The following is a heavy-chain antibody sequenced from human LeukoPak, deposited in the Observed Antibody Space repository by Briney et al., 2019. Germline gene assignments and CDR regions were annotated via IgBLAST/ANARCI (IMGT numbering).Heavy chain of an antibody. CDR3: AKDRSTVTLPYLLNYYGMDV. J-gene: IGHJ6*02. CDR2: ISGSGGST. Sequence: GGFLRLSCAASGFTFSSYAMSWVRQAPGKGLEWVSAISGSGGSTYYADSVKGRFTISRDNSKNTLYLQMNSLRAEDTAVYYCAKDRSTVTLPYLLNYYGMDVWGQGTTVTVSS. V-gene: IGHV3-23*01. CDR1: GFTFSSYA. D-gene: IGHD4-11*01.